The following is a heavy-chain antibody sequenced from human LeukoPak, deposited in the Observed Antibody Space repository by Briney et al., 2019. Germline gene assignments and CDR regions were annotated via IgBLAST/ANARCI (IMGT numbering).Heavy chain of an antibody. D-gene: IGHD3-22*01. CDR1: GYTLADFH. CDR3: ARDRAYDSSGHPMFNP. Sequence: ASVKLSCKASGYTLADFHIQWVRQAPGHGLEWIATLNPHDETTHLSQSLRGRVAMTRDTSVNTAYMELSRLTSDDTAVYYCARDRAYDSSGHPMFNPWGQGTLVTVSS. J-gene: IGHJ5*02. V-gene: IGHV1-2*02. CDR2: LNPHDETT.